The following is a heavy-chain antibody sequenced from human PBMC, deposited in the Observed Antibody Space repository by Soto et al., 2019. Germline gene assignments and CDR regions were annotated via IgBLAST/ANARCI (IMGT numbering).Heavy chain of an antibody. CDR3: ARDLSPPPSTHDSSGYGMDV. CDR1: GYTFTGYY. CDR2: INPNSGGT. D-gene: IGHD3-22*01. Sequence: ASVKVSCKASGYTFTGYYMHWVRQAPGQGLEWMGWINPNSGGTNYAQKFQGRVTMTRDTSISTAYMELSRLRSDDTVVYYCARDLSPPPSTHDSSGYGMDVWGQGTTVTVSS. J-gene: IGHJ6*02. V-gene: IGHV1-2*02.